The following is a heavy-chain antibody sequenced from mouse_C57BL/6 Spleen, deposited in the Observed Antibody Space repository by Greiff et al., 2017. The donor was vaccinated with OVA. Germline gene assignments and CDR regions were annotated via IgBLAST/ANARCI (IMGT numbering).Heavy chain of an antibody. D-gene: IGHD1-1*01. V-gene: IGHV5-9*01. CDR1: GFTFSSYT. Sequence: EVQLVESGGGLVKPGGSLKLSCAASGFTFSSYTMSWVRQTPEKRLEWVATISGGGGNTYYPDSVKGRFTISRDNAKNTLYLQMSSLRSEDTALYYCARPANYYGSSYWYFDVWGTGTTVTVSS. CDR3: ARPANYYGSSYWYFDV. CDR2: ISGGGGNT. J-gene: IGHJ1*03.